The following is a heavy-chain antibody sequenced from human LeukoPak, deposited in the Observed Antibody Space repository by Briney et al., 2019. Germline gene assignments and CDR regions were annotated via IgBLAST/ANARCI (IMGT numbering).Heavy chain of an antibody. CDR2: IYHSGST. D-gene: IGHD3-22*01. CDR3: ARYYYDSSGYSRGDAFDI. Sequence: SSETLSLTCTVSGYSISSGYYWGWIRQPPGKGLEWIGSIYHSGSTYYNPSLKSRVTISVDTSKNQFSLKPSSVTAADTAVYYCARYYYDSSGYSRGDAFDIWGQGTMVTVSS. V-gene: IGHV4-38-2*02. J-gene: IGHJ3*02. CDR1: GYSISSGYY.